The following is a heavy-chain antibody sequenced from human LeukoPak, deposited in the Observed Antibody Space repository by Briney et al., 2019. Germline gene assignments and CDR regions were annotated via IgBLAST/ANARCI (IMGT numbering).Heavy chain of an antibody. V-gene: IGHV1-8*01. J-gene: IGHJ6*02. D-gene: IGHD3-10*02. CDR1: GYTFTSYD. CDR2: MNPSSSNT. Sequence: ASVKVSCKASGYTFTSYDINWVRQATGQGLEWMGWMNPSSSNTGYAQKFQGRVSMTRDTSISTAYMELSSLRSEDTVVYYCARGPVEAVFGVSTEDWGQGTTVTVSS. CDR3: ARGPVEAVFGVSTED.